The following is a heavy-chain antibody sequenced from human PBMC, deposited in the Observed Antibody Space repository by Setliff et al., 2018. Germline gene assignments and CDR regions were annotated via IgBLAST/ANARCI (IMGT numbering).Heavy chain of an antibody. V-gene: IGHV1-18*01. CDR2: ISSYNDVT. Sequence: ASVKVSCKASGHIFNSYGISWVRQAPGKGLEWVGWISSYNDVTTYAQRFQGRVTLTKDTSTSAAYMELRSLRSDDSAVYYCAISTLSICSGGSCPNAFDVWGQGTKVTVSS. CDR1: GHIFNSYG. J-gene: IGHJ3*01. D-gene: IGHD2-15*01. CDR3: AISTLSICSGGSCPNAFDV.